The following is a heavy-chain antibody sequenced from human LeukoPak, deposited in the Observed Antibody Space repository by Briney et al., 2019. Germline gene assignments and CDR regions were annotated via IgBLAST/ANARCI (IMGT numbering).Heavy chain of an antibody. D-gene: IGHD2-15*01. V-gene: IGHV1-18*01. CDR3: ARVPSGGPFDY. CDR1: GYSFTSYG. CDR2: ISAYNGNT. J-gene: IGHJ4*02. Sequence: ASVKVSCKASGYSFTSYGISWVRQAPGQGLEWMGWISAYNGNTNYAQRLQGRVTMTTDTSTSTAYMELRSLTSDDTAVYYCARVPSGGPFDYWGQGTLVTVSS.